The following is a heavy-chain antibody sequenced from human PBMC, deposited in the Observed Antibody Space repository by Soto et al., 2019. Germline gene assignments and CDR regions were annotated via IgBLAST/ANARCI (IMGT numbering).Heavy chain of an antibody. V-gene: IGHV3-23*01. CDR3: ATRPTYDSSGYRPTH. J-gene: IGHJ4*02. CDR1: GFTFSSYA. Sequence: EVQLLESGGGLVQPGGSLRLSCAASGFTFSSYAMSWVRQAPGKELEWVSAISGSGGSTYYADSVKGRFTISRDNSKNTLYLQVNSLRAEDTAVYYCATRPTYDSSGYRPTHWGQGTLVTVSS. CDR2: ISGSGGST. D-gene: IGHD3-22*01.